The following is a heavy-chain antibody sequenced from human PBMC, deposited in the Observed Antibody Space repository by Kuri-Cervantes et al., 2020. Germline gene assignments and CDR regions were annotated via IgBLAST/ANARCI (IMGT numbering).Heavy chain of an antibody. CDR1: GFSLSTSGMC. CDR2: IDWDDDK. V-gene: IGHV2-70*01. J-gene: IGHJ4*02. D-gene: IGHD1-26*01. Sequence: SGPTLVKPTQTLTLTCTFSGFSLSTSGMCVSWIRQPPGKALEWLALIDWDDDKYYSTSLRTRLTISKDTSKNQVVLTMTNMDPVDTATYYCARATTCGTSAPYFDFWGQGTLVTVSS. CDR3: ARATTCGTSAPYFDF.